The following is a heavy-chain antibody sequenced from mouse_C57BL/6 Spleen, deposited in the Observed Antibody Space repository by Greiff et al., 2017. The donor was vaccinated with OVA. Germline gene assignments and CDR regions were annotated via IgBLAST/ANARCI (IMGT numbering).Heavy chain of an antibody. D-gene: IGHD2-5*01. J-gene: IGHJ4*01. CDR2: IDPSDSYT. Sequence: VQLQQPGAELVMPGASVKLSCKASGYTFTSYWMHWVKQRPGQGLEWIGEIDPSDSYTNYHQKFKGKSTLTVDKSSSTAYMQLSSLTSEDSAVYYCAREGNYSNYVFMDYWGQGTSVTVSS. V-gene: IGHV1-69*01. CDR1: GYTFTSYW. CDR3: AREGNYSNYVFMDY.